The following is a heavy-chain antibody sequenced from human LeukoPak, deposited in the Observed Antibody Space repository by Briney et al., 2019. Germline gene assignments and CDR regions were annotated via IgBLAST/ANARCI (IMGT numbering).Heavy chain of an antibody. CDR2: IYYSGST. V-gene: IGHV4-59*02. CDR1: GGSVSSYY. Sequence: SETLSLTCTVSGGSVSSYYWSWIRQPPGKTLEWIGYIYYSGSTNYNPSLKSRVTMSVDTSKNQFSLKLSSVTAADTAVYYCARVHSGWYYFDYWGQGTLVTVSS. D-gene: IGHD6-19*01. CDR3: ARVHSGWYYFDY. J-gene: IGHJ4*02.